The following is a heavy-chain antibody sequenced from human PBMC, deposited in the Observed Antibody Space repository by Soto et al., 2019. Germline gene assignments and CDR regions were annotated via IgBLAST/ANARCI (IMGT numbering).Heavy chain of an antibody. Sequence: SVKVSCKASGFTFTSSAMQWVRQARGQPLEWIGWIVVGSGSTSYAQKFQGRVTMTRDTSTSTVYMELSSLRSEDTAVYYCARAAAAGPFDYWGQGTLVTVSS. D-gene: IGHD6-13*01. CDR3: ARAAAAGPFDY. J-gene: IGHJ4*02. CDR2: IVVGSGST. CDR1: GFTFTSSA. V-gene: IGHV1-58*02.